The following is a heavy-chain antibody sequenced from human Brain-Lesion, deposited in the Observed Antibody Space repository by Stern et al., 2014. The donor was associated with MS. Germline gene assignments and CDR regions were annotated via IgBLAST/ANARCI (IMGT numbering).Heavy chain of an antibody. CDR2: IRASGGST. CDR1: GFRFSSYA. CDR3: AKGVWGSYLNAFDM. Sequence: EVQLVESGGGFVQHGGSLRLSCAASGFRFSSYAMSWVRQTPGKGLEWVSGIRASGGSTYYADSVKGRFTISRDKSKNTLFLQMNSLRAEDTAVYYCAKGVWGSYLNAFDMWGQGTMVTVSS. V-gene: IGHV3-23*04. D-gene: IGHD3-16*02. J-gene: IGHJ3*02.